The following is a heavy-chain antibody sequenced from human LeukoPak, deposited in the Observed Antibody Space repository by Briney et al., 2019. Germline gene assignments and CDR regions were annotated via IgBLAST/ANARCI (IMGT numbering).Heavy chain of an antibody. V-gene: IGHV4-61*02. CDR3: AREKSGVSYCYYYMDV. Sequence: SETLSLTCTVSGGSISSGSYYWSWIRRPAGEGLEWIGRIYTSGSTNYNPSLKSRVTISVYTPKNQFSLKLSSVTAAATAVYSCAREKSGVSYCYYYMDVWGKGTTVTVSS. CDR2: IYTSGST. D-gene: IGHD2-21*01. J-gene: IGHJ6*03. CDR1: GGSISSGSYY.